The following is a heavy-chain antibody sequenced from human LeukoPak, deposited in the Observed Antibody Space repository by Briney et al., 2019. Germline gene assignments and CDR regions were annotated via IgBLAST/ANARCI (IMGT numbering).Heavy chain of an antibody. CDR1: GFTVSTNY. V-gene: IGHV3-66*02. Sequence: GGSLRLSCAASGFTVSTNYMSWVRQAPGKGLGWVSVTNSGGTTHYAESVKGRFTISRDNSKNTVYLQMNSLRTEDTAVYYCARDQNVWGQGTMVTVSS. CDR3: ARDQNV. CDR2: TNSGGTT. J-gene: IGHJ6*02.